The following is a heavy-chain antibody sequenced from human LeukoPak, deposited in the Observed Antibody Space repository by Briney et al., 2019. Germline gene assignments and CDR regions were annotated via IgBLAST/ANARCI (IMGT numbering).Heavy chain of an antibody. CDR1: GYTFTSYD. CDR2: MNPNSGNT. CDR3: ARGNPVYSGYDTDWFDP. V-gene: IGHV1-8*03. J-gene: IGHJ5*02. Sequence: ASVKVSCKASGYTFTSYDINWVRQATGQGLEWMGWMNPNSGNTGYAQKFQGRVTITRNTSISTAYMELSSLRSEDTAVYYCARGNPVYSGYDTDWFDPWGQGTLVTVSS. D-gene: IGHD5-12*01.